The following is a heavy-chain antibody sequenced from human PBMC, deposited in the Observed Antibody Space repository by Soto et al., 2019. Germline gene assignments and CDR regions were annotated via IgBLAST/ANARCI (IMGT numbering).Heavy chain of an antibody. D-gene: IGHD3-9*01. V-gene: IGHV3-7*04. J-gene: IGHJ4*02. CDR3: ARAYDILTGQAPQYYFDY. CDR2: IKQDGSEK. Sequence: SLRLSCAASGFTFSGYWMSWVRQAPGKGLEWVANIKQDGSEKYYVDSVKGRFTISRDNAKNSLYLQMNSLRAEDTAVYFCARAYDILTGQAPQYYFDYWGQGTLVTVSS. CDR1: GFTFSGYW.